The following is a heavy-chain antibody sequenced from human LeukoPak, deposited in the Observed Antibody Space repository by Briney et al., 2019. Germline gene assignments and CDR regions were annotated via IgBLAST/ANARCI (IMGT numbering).Heavy chain of an antibody. CDR3: AREDSTGYSYLDY. CDR2: INPNSGGT. Sequence: ASVKVSCKASGYTFTVYFMHWVRQAPGQGLEWMGWINPNSGGTNYAQKFQGRVTMTRDTSISTAYMELSRLRSDDTAVYYCAREDSTGYSYLDYWGQGTLVTVSS. J-gene: IGHJ4*02. D-gene: IGHD3-22*01. CDR1: GYTFTVYF. V-gene: IGHV1-2*02.